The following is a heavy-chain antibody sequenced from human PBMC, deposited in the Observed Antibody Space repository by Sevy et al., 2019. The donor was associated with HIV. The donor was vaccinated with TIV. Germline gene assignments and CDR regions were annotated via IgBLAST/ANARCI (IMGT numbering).Heavy chain of an antibody. CDR3: ARAKGTVTTWGLTTNAFDI. CDR2: INPNSGGT. J-gene: IGHJ3*02. Sequence: ASVKVSCKASGYTFTGYYMHWVRQAPGQGLEWMGWINPNSGGTNYAQKFQGRVTMTRDTSISTAYMELSRLISDDTAVYYCARAKGTVTTWGLTTNAFDIWGQGTMVTVSS. CDR1: GYTFTGYY. V-gene: IGHV1-2*02. D-gene: IGHD4-17*01.